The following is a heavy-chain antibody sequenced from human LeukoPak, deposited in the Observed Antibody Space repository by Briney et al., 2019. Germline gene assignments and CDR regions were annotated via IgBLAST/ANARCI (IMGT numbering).Heavy chain of an antibody. V-gene: IGHV1-69*01. CDR3: ARGYSSSWDLNWFDP. CDR2: IIPIFGTA. D-gene: IGHD6-13*01. CDR1: GGTFSSYA. Sequence: SVKVSCKASGGTFSSYAISWARQAPGQGLEWMGGIIPIFGTANYAQKFQGRVTITADESTSTAYMELSSLRSEDTAVYYCARGYSSSWDLNWFDPWGQGTLVTVSS. J-gene: IGHJ5*02.